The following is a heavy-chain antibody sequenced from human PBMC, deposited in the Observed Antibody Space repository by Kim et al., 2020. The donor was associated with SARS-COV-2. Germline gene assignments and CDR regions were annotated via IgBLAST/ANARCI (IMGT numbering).Heavy chain of an antibody. CDR2: ISSSSSYI. J-gene: IGHJ2*01. D-gene: IGHD3-22*01. Sequence: GGSLRLSCAASGFTFSSYSMNWVRQAPGKGLEWVSYISSSSSYIYYADSVKGRFTISRDNAKNSLYLQMNSLRAEDTAVYYCARDGTYYYDSSGLSSSSDLWGRGTLVTVSS. CDR1: GFTFSSYS. CDR3: ARDGTYYYDSSGLSSSSDL. V-gene: IGHV3-21*01.